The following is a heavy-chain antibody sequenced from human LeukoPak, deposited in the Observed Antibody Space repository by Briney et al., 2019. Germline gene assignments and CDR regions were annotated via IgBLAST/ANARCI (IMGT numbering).Heavy chain of an antibody. V-gene: IGHV4-61*01. CDR2: IYDSGTT. J-gene: IGHJ4*02. D-gene: IGHD6-19*01. CDR1: GYSISSGYY. CDR3: ARETTLTGYSSGLGFNY. Sequence: SETLSLTCTVSGYSISSGYYWSWIRQPPGKGLEWIGHIYDSGTTNYNPSLKSRVTMSVDSSKNQFSLKLTSVTAADTAVYYCARETTLTGYSSGLGFNYWGQGTLVTVSS.